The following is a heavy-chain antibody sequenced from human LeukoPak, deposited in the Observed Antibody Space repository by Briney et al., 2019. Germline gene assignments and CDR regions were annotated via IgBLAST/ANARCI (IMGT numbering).Heavy chain of an antibody. V-gene: IGHV3-23*01. CDR3: AKDVRGGCSDTNCHY. CDR2: ISYNGDIT. Sequence: GGSLRLSCAASGVTFSSLAMSWVRQAPGKGLEWVSDISYNGDITDYADSVKGRFTISRGNSKNTVYLQMNSLRAEDTAVYYCAKDVRGGCSDTNCHYWGQGTLVIVSS. D-gene: IGHD2-15*01. J-gene: IGHJ4*02. CDR1: GVTFSSLA.